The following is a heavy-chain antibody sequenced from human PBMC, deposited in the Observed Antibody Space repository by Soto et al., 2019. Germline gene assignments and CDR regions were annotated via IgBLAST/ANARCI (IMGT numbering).Heavy chain of an antibody. CDR1: GGTFSSYA. J-gene: IGHJ6*02. D-gene: IGHD3-3*01. Sequence: SVKVSCKASGGTFSSYAISWVRQAPGQGLEWMGGIIPIFGTANYAQKFQGRVTITADKSTSTAYMELSSLRSEDTAVYYCAAIRITIFGVVKWKDYYYYGMDVWDQGTMVTVSS. CDR2: IIPIFGTA. CDR3: AAIRITIFGVVKWKDYYYYGMDV. V-gene: IGHV1-69*06.